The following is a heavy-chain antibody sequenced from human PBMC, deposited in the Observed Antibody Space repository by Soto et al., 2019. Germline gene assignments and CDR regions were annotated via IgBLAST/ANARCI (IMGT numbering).Heavy chain of an antibody. D-gene: IGHD2-2*02. CDR3: TGVAAAIGFGCKPNWFDP. V-gene: IGHV1-69*06. J-gene: IGHJ5*02. CDR2: IIPIFGTA. Sequence: SVKVSCKAAGGTFSSYAISWVRQAPGQGLEWMGGIIPIFGTANYAQKFQGRVTITADKSTSTAYMEMSSLSSEATAVYYCTGVAAAIGFGCKPNWFDPWGQGTMVTVSS. CDR1: GGTFSSYA.